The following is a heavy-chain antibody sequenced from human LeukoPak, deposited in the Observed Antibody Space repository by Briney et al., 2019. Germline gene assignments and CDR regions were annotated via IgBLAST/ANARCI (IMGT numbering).Heavy chain of an antibody. CDR2: ITGSGAYT. J-gene: IGHJ4*02. CDR3: AKRSSTSSGYFDF. Sequence: PGGSPRLSCTASGFTFGDYAMTWVRQAPGKGLEWVSAITGSGAYTNYADSVKGRFTISRDNSKNTIYLQMNSLRAEDTAIYYCAKRSSTSSGYFDFWGRGTLVTVSS. CDR1: GFTFGDYA. V-gene: IGHV3-23*01. D-gene: IGHD3-22*01.